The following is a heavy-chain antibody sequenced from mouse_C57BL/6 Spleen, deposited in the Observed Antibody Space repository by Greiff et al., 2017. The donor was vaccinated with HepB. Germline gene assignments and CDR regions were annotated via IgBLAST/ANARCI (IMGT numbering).Heavy chain of an antibody. J-gene: IGHJ3*01. CDR2: ISYDGSN. CDR1: GYSITSGYY. CDR3: AREGDYAGEAWFAY. V-gene: IGHV3-6*01. Sequence: EVQLVESGPGLVKPSQSLSLTCSVTGYSITSGYYWNWIRQFPGNKLEWMGYISYDGSNNYNPSLKNRISITRDTSKNQFFLKLNSVTTEDTATYYCAREGDYAGEAWFAYWGQGTLVTVSA. D-gene: IGHD2-4*01.